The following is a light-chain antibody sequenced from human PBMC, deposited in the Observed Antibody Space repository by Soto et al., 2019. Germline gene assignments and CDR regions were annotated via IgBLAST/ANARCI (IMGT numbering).Light chain of an antibody. CDR3: AAWDDRLRV. V-gene: IGLV1-47*01. CDR2: RNN. CDR1: STNIGSNY. J-gene: IGLJ1*01. Sequence: QSVLTQPPSASGTPGKRVTIPCSGSSTNIGSNYVYWYQQLPGTAPKLLIYRNNQRPSGVPDRFSGSKSGTSASLAISGLRSEEEAAYYCAAWDDRLRVFGTGNKLTVL.